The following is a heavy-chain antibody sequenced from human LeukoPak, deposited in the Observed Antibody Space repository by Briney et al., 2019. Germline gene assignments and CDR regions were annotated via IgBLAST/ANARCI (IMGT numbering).Heavy chain of an antibody. Sequence: SETLSLTCEVSGGALTKTNYCAWVRNPPEKGRGWVGAINLKGSTTYTPSFMGRVPISVDTSANHVSLQLTALSASDTAVVSLSREGGPYRPLDYSGERTLVTVSS. J-gene: IGHJ4*02. CDR3: SREGGPYRPLDY. V-gene: IGHV4-4*02. CDR2: INLKGST. CDR1: GGALTKTNY.